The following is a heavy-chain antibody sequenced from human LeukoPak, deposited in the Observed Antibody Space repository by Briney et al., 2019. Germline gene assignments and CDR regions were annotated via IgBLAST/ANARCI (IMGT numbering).Heavy chain of an antibody. D-gene: IGHD4-17*01. CDR3: ARTALRCLDTRCLTAEYFQH. V-gene: IGHV3-30-3*01. CDR2: ISYDGSNK. Sequence: PGGSLRLSCAASGFTFSSYAMHWVRQAPGKGLGWVAVISYDGSNKYYADSVKGRFTISRDNSKNTLYLQMNSLRAEDTAVYYCARTALRCLDTRCLTAEYFQHWGQGTLVTVSS. CDR1: GFTFSSYA. J-gene: IGHJ1*01.